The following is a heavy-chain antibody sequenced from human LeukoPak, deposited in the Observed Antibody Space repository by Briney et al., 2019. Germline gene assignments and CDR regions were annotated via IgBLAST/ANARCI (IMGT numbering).Heavy chain of an antibody. CDR1: GGSFGGYY. V-gene: IGHV4-34*01. Sequence: TPSETLSLTCAVYGGSFGGYYWSWIRQPPGKGLEWIGEINDSGNSNYIPSLKSRVTISVDRPNNQFSLWLSSVPAADTAVYFCARGRVSSSTWYSTYYYYFYMDVWGKGTTVTVSS. CDR3: ARGRVSSSTWYSTYYYYFYMDV. CDR2: INDSGNS. D-gene: IGHD6-13*01. J-gene: IGHJ6*03.